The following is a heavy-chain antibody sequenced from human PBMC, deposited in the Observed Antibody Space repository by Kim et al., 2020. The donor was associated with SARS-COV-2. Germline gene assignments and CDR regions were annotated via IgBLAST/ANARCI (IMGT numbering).Heavy chain of an antibody. J-gene: IGHJ4*02. CDR1: GFTFSSYA. D-gene: IGHD6-13*01. Sequence: GGSLRLSCAASGFTFSSYAMHWVRQAPGKGLEWVAVISYDGSNKYYADSVKGRFTISRDNSKNTLYLQMNSLRAEDTAVYYCARDPYSSSWTSSFDYWGQGTLVTVSS. CDR3: ARDPYSSSWTSSFDY. V-gene: IGHV3-30*04. CDR2: ISYDGSNK.